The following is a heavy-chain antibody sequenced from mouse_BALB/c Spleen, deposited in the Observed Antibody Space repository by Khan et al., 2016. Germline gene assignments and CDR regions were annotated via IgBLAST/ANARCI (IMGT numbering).Heavy chain of an antibody. Sequence: QVQLKESGPGLVAPSQSLSITCTVSEFSLTGYGVNWVRQPPGKGLEWLGKIWADGRTDYNSALKSRVSISKDNSKSQVVLKMNSLQTDDTANYYCSSDYDGFAYWGQGTLVIVSA. D-gene: IGHD2-12*01. CDR2: IWADGRT. CDR3: SSDYDGFAY. J-gene: IGHJ3*01. V-gene: IGHV2-6-7*01. CDR1: EFSLTGYG.